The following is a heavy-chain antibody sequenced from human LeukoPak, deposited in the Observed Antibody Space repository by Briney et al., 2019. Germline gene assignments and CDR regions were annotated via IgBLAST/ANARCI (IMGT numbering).Heavy chain of an antibody. CDR1: GDTFTGYY. CDR2: INPNNGGT. V-gene: IGHV1-2*02. Sequence: ASVKVSCMASGDTFTGYYMHWVRQAPGQGLEWMGWINPNNGGTNYAQNIQGRVTMTRDTSITTAYMEVSSLTSDDTAVYYCARGRTQGASSCVNYWGQGTLVTVSS. D-gene: IGHD6-13*01. J-gene: IGHJ4*02. CDR3: ARGRTQGASSCVNY.